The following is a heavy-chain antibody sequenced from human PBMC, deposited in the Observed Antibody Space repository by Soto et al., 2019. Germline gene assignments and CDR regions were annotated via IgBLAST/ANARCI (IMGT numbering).Heavy chain of an antibody. Sequence: TSETLSLTCTVSGGSISSYYWSWIRQPPGKGLEWIGEINHSGSTNYNPSLKSRVTISVDTSKNQFSLKLSSVTAADTAVYYCARGGYFQRWLPPYNWFDPWGQGTLVTVSS. V-gene: IGHV4-34*01. D-gene: IGHD3-9*01. CDR3: ARGGYFQRWLPPYNWFDP. CDR1: GGSISSYY. CDR2: INHSGST. J-gene: IGHJ5*02.